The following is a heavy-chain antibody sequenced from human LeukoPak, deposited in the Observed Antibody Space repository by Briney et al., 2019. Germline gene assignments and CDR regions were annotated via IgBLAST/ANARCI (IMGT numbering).Heavy chain of an antibody. V-gene: IGHV3-30*04. CDR2: ISYEGSVT. CDR1: GFTFSNYA. J-gene: IGHJ4*02. CDR3: VRDRF. Sequence: GKSLRLSCAASGFTFSNYAFHWVRQPPGKGLEWAAVISYEGSVTYYADSVKGRFTISRDNSKYTLDLQMNSLRVEDTAVYYCVRDRFWGQGTLVTVSS.